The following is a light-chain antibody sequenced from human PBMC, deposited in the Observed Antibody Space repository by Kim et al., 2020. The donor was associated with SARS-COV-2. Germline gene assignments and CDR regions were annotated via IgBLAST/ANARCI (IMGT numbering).Light chain of an antibody. CDR3: QQSYRTTWT. V-gene: IGKV1-39*01. J-gene: IGKJ1*01. CDR2: VAS. CDR1: EDINNY. Sequence: ASIGDKVTITCRASEDINNYLNWYQQKPAKAPKLLIYVASSLESGVPSRFSGSGFGTDFTLTITRLQPEDFATYYCQQSYRTTWTFGQGTKVDIK.